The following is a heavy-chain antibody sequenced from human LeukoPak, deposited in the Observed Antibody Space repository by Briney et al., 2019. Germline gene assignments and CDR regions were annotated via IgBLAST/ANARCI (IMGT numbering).Heavy chain of an antibody. J-gene: IGHJ3*02. Sequence: PSETLSLSCTVSGYSISSGYYGGWIRQPQRKGLEWVGSLYHTGSTYYNPSLKSRVTISVDTSKNQFSLKLSSVTAADTAVYYCAGYCSGGSCSTEAFDIWGQGTMVTVSS. V-gene: IGHV4-38-2*02. CDR2: LYHTGST. CDR3: AGYCSGGSCSTEAFDI. D-gene: IGHD2-15*01. CDR1: GYSISSGYY.